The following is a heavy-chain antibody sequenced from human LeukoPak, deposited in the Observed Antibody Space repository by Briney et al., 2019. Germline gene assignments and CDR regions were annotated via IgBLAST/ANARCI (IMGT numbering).Heavy chain of an antibody. Sequence: SETLSLTCTVSGASISSYYWSWIRQPAGKGLEWIVRIYTSGSTNYNPSLKSRVTMSVDTSKNQFSLKLSSVTAADTAVYYCARENCSGGSCYVGYWGQGTLVTVSS. CDR2: IYTSGST. D-gene: IGHD2-15*01. CDR3: ARENCSGGSCYVGY. J-gene: IGHJ4*02. CDR1: GASISSYY. V-gene: IGHV4-4*07.